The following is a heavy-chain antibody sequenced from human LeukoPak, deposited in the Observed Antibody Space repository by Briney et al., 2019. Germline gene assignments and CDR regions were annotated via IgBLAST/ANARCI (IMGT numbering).Heavy chain of an antibody. J-gene: IGHJ4*02. CDR2: ISYDGSNK. CDR3: ARELPPLVKYYFDY. Sequence: GRSLRLSCAASGFTFSSYGMHWVRQAPGKGLEWVAVISYDGSNKYYADSVKGRFTISRDNSKNTLYLQMNSLRAEDSAVYYCARELPPLVKYYFDYWGQGTLVTVSS. D-gene: IGHD1-26*01. V-gene: IGHV3-30*03. CDR1: GFTFSSYG.